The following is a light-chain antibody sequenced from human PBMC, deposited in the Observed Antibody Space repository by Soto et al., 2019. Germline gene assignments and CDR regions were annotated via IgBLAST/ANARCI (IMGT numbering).Light chain of an antibody. CDR2: GAS. Sequence: EIVLTQSPGTLSLSPGERATLSCRASQSVSSSKLAWYQQKPGQAPKVLIYGASSRATGIPDRFSGSGSGTDFTLTISSLEPEDFAVDYCQQYGSSPRTFGQGTKVEIK. J-gene: IGKJ1*01. CDR3: QQYGSSPRT. CDR1: QSVSSSK. V-gene: IGKV3-20*01.